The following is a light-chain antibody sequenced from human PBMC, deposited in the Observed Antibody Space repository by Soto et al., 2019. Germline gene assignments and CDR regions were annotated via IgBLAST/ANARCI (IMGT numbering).Light chain of an antibody. J-gene: IGKJ5*01. CDR2: GAS. Sequence: EIVLTQSPVSVSLSSGERATLSCRASQAISSTSLAWYQQKPGQAPRLLIYGASTRATGIPDGFSGSGSGTDFTLTISRLEPEDFAVYYCQQYGRSPPITFGQGTRLEIK. CDR1: QAISSTS. CDR3: QQYGRSPPIT. V-gene: IGKV3-20*01.